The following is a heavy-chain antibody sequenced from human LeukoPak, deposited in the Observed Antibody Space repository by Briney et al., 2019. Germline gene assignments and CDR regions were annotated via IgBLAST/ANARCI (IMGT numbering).Heavy chain of an antibody. D-gene: IGHD6-19*01. Sequence: ASVKVSCKASGYTFTSYGISWVRQAPGQGLGWMGWISAYNGNTNYAQKLQGRVTMTTDTSTSTAYMELRSLRTDDTAVYYCARLGNQWLIPDYWGQGILVTVSS. CDR2: ISAYNGNT. CDR3: ARLGNQWLIPDY. V-gene: IGHV1-18*01. J-gene: IGHJ4*02. CDR1: GYTFTSYG.